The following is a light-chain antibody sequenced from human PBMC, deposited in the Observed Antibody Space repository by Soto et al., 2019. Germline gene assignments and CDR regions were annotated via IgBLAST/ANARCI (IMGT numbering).Light chain of an antibody. V-gene: IGLV2-14*01. CDR1: SSDVGGYNY. J-gene: IGLJ3*02. CDR2: EVT. CDR3: SSYTSSSTQV. Sequence: QSALTQPASVSGSPGQSITISCTGTSSDVGGYNYVSWYQQHPGKAPKLMIYEVTYRPSGVSNRFSGSRSGNTASLTIFGLQAEDEADYYCSSYTSSSTQVFGGGTKLTVL.